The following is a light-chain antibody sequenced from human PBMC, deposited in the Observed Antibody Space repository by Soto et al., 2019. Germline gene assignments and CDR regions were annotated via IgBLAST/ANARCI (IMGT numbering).Light chain of an antibody. CDR2: DVS. CDR1: SSDVGGYNY. Sequence: QSALTQPRSVSGSPGQSVTISCTGTSSDVGGYNYVSWYQQHPGKAPKLMIYDVSKRPSGVPDRFSGSKSGNTASLTISGLPAEDEADYYCCSYAGSYTSLYVFGTGTKLTVL. V-gene: IGLV2-11*01. J-gene: IGLJ1*01. CDR3: CSYAGSYTSLYV.